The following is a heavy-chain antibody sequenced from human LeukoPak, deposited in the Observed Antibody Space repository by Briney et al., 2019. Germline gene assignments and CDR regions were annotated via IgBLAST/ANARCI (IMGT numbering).Heavy chain of an antibody. Sequence: GGSLRLSCAASGFTFSSYGMSWVRQAPGKGLEWVSAISGSGGSTYYADSVKGRFTISRDNSKNTLYLQMNSLRAEDTAVYYCAKSPYYDILTGAYFDYWGQGTLVTVSS. D-gene: IGHD3-9*01. J-gene: IGHJ4*02. V-gene: IGHV3-23*01. CDR1: GFTFSSYG. CDR2: ISGSGGST. CDR3: AKSPYYDILTGAYFDY.